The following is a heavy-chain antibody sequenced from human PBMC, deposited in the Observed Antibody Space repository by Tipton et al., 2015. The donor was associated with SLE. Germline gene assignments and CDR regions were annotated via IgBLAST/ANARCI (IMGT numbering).Heavy chain of an antibody. V-gene: IGHV4-34*01. CDR3: ARDDRVVVVPAAMGFLYGMDV. CDR1: GGSFSGYY. CDR2: INHSGST. J-gene: IGHJ6*02. D-gene: IGHD2-2*01. Sequence: TLSLTCAVYGGSFSGYYWGWIRQPPGKGLEWIGEINHSGSTNYNPSLKSRVTISVDTSKNQFSLKLSSVTAADTAVYYCARDDRVVVVPAAMGFLYGMDVWGQGTTVTVSS.